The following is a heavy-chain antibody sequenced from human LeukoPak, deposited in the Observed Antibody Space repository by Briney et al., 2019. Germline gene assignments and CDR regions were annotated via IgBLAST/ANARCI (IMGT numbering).Heavy chain of an antibody. V-gene: IGHV4-59*11. D-gene: IGHD2-8*01. CDR1: GVSISSHY. J-gene: IGHJ5*02. CDR2: IYYSGST. Sequence: SETLSLTCTVSGVSISSHYWSWIRQSPGKGLEWIGYIYYSGSTNYNPSLKSRVTISVDTSKNQFSLKLSSVTAADTAVYYCARTYARYNWFDPWGQGTLVTVSS. CDR3: ARTYARYNWFDP.